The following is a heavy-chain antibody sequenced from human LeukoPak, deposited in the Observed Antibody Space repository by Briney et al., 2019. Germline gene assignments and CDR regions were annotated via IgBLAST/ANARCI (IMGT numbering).Heavy chain of an antibody. CDR3: AKGRGVIAVAGVDY. Sequence: GGSLRLSCAASGFTFSSYGMHWVRQAPGKGLEWVAFIRYDGSNKYYADSVKGRFTISRDNSKNTLYLQMNSLRAEDTAVYYCAKGRGVIAVAGVDYWGQGTLVTVSS. CDR1: GFTFSSYG. D-gene: IGHD6-19*01. V-gene: IGHV3-30*02. J-gene: IGHJ4*02. CDR2: IRYDGSNK.